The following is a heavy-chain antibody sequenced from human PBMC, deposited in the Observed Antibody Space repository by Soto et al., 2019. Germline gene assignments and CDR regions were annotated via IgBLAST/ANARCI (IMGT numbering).Heavy chain of an antibody. CDR2: ISSNGGST. CDR3: VKDRDCSGGSCAGVPDYYYYYGMDV. CDR1: GFTFSSYA. Sequence: PGGSLRLSCSASGFTFSSYAMHWVRQAPGKGLEYVSAISSNGGSTYYADSVKGRFTISRDNSKNTLYLQMSSLRAEDTAVYYCVKDRDCSGGSCAGVPDYYYYYGMDVWGQGTTVTVSS. D-gene: IGHD2-15*01. V-gene: IGHV3-64D*08. J-gene: IGHJ6*02.